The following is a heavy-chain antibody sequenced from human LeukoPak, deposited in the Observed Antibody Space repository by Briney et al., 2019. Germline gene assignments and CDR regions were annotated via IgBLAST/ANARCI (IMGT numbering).Heavy chain of an antibody. CDR1: GYTFTSNS. V-gene: IGHV1-18*01. CDR2: ISAYNGNT. J-gene: IGHJ4*02. D-gene: IGHD4-23*01. Sequence: ASVKVSCKASGYTFTSNSISWVRQAPGQGLEWMGWISAYNGNTNYAQKLQGRVTMTTDTSTSTTYMELTNLRSEDTAMYYCARETPDSYHFDYWGQGALVTVSS. CDR3: ARETPDSYHFDY.